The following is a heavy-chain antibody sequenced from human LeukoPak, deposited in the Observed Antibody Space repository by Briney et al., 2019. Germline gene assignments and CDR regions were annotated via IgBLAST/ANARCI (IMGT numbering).Heavy chain of an antibody. D-gene: IGHD2-15*01. CDR1: GGSISSYY. CDR2: INHSGST. Sequence: SETLSLTCTVSGGSISSYYWSWIRQPPGKGLEWLGEINHSGSTNYNPSLKSRVTISVDTSKNQFSLKLSSVTAADTAVYYCARTYCSGGSCYHYGMDVWGQGTTVTVSS. V-gene: IGHV4-34*01. CDR3: ARTYCSGGSCYHYGMDV. J-gene: IGHJ6*02.